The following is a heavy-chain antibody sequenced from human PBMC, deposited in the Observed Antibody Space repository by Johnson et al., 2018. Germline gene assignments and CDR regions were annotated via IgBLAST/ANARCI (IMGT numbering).Heavy chain of an antibody. Sequence: VQLQESGGGLVQPGGSLRLSCAGSGFTFSTYWMHWVRQAPGKGLVWVSRINSDGSGTTYAGAVKGRFTISRDNAKNTLYLQMNSLRADDTAVYYCARDLCDFAESNGMDVWGQGTTVTVSS. J-gene: IGHJ6*02. V-gene: IGHV3-74*01. D-gene: IGHD2-21*02. CDR1: GFTFSTYW. CDR2: INSDGSGT. CDR3: ARDLCDFAESNGMDV.